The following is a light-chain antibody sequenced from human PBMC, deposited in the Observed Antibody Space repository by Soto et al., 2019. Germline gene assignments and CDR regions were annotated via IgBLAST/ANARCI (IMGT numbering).Light chain of an antibody. CDR1: QGISNF. Sequence: DMQMTQSPSSLSASVGDRVTITSRASQGISNFLAWYQQKPGKVPELLIHGASTLQSGVPSRFSGSGSGTDFTLTISSLQPEDVAIYYCQKFNSAPLTFGGGTKVEIK. CDR3: QKFNSAPLT. V-gene: IGKV1-27*01. CDR2: GAS. J-gene: IGKJ4*01.